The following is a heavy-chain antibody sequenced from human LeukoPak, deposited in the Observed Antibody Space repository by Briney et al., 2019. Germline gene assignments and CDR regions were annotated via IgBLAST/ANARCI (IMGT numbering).Heavy chain of an antibody. J-gene: IGHJ4*02. CDR1: GFTFDDYA. D-gene: IGHD3-10*01. V-gene: IGHV3-9*01. Sequence: GGSLRLSCAASGFTFDDYAMHWVRQAPGKGLEWVSGISWNSGSIGYADSVKGRFTISRDNAKNSLYLQMNSLRAEDTALYYCATDSGGYYGSEKRSHFDYWGQGTLVTVSS. CDR3: ATDSGGYYGSEKRSHFDY. CDR2: ISWNSGSI.